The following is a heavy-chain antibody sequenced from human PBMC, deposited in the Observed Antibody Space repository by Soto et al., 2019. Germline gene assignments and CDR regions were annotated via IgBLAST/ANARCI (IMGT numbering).Heavy chain of an antibody. D-gene: IGHD6-6*01. V-gene: IGHV1-69*13. CDR2: IIPIFGTA. CDR1: GGTFSSDA. CDR3: AREEQLHRKYYYYGMEV. J-gene: IGHJ6*02. Sequence: VASAKFSVNASGGTFSSDAISWVRQAPGQVLDCMGGIIPIFGTANYAQKFQGRVTITADESTSTAYMELSSLRSEDKAVYYCAREEQLHRKYYYYGMEVWGQGTTVTDSS.